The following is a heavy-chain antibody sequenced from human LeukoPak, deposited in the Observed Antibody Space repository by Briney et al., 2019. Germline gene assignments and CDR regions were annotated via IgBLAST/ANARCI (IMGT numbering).Heavy chain of an antibody. V-gene: IGHV3-53*01. J-gene: IGHJ4*02. CDR2: IYSGGST. CDR3: AKTGNPPTGDY. D-gene: IGHD1-1*01. CDR1: GLTVSSNY. Sequence: GGSLRLSCAASGLTVSSNYMSWVRQAPGKGLEWVSVIYSGGSTYYADSVKGRFTISRDNSKNTLYLQMNSLRAEDAAVYYCAKTGNPPTGDYWGQGTLVTVSS.